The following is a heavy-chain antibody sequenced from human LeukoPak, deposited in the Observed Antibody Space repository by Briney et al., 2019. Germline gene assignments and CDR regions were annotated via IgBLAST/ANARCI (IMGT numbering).Heavy chain of an antibody. D-gene: IGHD6-13*01. CDR3: AKEERDTSSSTWYY. J-gene: IGHJ4*02. Sequence: GGSLRLSCAASGFTFSSYSMNWVRQAPGKGLEWVSSISSSSSYIYYADSVKGRFTISRDNAKNSLYLQMNSLRAEDTAVYYCAKEERDTSSSTWYYWGQGTLVTVSS. CDR2: ISSSSSYI. V-gene: IGHV3-21*04. CDR1: GFTFSSYS.